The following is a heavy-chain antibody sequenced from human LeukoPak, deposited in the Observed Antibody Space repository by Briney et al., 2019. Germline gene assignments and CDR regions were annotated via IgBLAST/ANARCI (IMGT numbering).Heavy chain of an antibody. Sequence: KPSETLSLTCTVSGGSISSSSYYWGWIRQPPGKGLEWIGEINHSGSTNYNPSLKSRVTISVDTSKNQFSLKLSSVTAADTAVYYCAVLKYFDWLTDDWGQGTLVTVSS. CDR2: INHSGST. CDR3: AVLKYFDWLTDD. J-gene: IGHJ4*02. D-gene: IGHD3-9*01. V-gene: IGHV4-39*07. CDR1: GGSISSSSYY.